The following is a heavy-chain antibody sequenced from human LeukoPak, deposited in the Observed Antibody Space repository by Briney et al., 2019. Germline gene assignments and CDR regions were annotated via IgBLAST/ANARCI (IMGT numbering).Heavy chain of an antibody. CDR2: INPNSGVT. CDR1: GYTFPDYY. V-gene: IGHV1-2*02. CDR3: ARKDRFEAFDI. Sequence: GASVKVSCKASGYTFPDYYIHWVRQAPGQGLEWMGWINPNSGVTNYAQKFQGRVTMTRDTSISTAYMELSGLRSDDTAVYYCARKDRFEAFDIWGQGTMLIVSS. J-gene: IGHJ3*02.